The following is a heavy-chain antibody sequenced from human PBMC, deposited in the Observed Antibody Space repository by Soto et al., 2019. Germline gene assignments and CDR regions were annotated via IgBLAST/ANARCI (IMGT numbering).Heavy chain of an antibody. Sequence: SETLSLTCTVSGASITGSFFWSWIRQPAGKGLGWIGRFSLSGTTNYNPSLRSRVTMSADVSKNQFSLRLTSVTAADTALYYCARGMTPPGAPAWYYFDSWGQGTLVTVSS. CDR3: ARGMTPPGAPAWYYFDS. J-gene: IGHJ4*02. D-gene: IGHD2-8*02. V-gene: IGHV4-4*07. CDR1: GASITGSFF. CDR2: FSLSGTT.